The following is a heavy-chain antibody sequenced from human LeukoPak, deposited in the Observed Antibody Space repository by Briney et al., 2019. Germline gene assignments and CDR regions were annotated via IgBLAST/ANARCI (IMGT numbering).Heavy chain of an antibody. CDR3: ASGAYYGSGSYYLVDDY. Sequence: SETLSLTCTVSGGSISSSSYYWGWIRQPPGKGLEWIGSIYYSGSTYYNPSLKSRVTVSVDTSKNQFSLKLSSVTAADTAVYYCASGAYYGSGSYYLVDDYWGQGTLVTVSS. J-gene: IGHJ4*02. D-gene: IGHD3-10*01. CDR2: IYYSGST. V-gene: IGHV4-39*07. CDR1: GGSISSSSYY.